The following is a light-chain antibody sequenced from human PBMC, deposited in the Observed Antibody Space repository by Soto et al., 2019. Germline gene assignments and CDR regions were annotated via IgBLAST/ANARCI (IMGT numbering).Light chain of an antibody. CDR3: QQYGSSPMYT. CDR2: GAS. CDR1: QSVSSSY. J-gene: IGKJ2*01. Sequence: EIVLTQSPGTLYLSPGERATLSCRASQSVSSSYLAWYQQKPGQAPRLLIYGASSRATGIPDRFSGSGSGTDLTLTISRLEPEDFAVYYCQQYGSSPMYTFGQGTKLEIK. V-gene: IGKV3-20*01.